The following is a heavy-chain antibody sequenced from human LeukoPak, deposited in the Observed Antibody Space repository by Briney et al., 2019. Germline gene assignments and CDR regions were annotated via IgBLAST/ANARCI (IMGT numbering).Heavy chain of an antibody. CDR3: AKAFAFVGANFFDY. CDR1: VFTFSIYV. V-gene: IGHV3-23*01. D-gene: IGHD1-26*01. CDR2: IGDTT. Sequence: GGSLRLSCAASVFTFSIYVMSWVRQAPGKGLEWVSAIGDTTYYADSVEGRFTISRDNSKNTLYLQMNSLRAEDAAIYYCAKAFAFVGANFFDYWGQGTLVTVSS. J-gene: IGHJ4*02.